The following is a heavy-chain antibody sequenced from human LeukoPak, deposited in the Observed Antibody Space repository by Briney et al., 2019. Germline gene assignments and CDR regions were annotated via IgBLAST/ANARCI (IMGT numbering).Heavy chain of an antibody. CDR1: GGTFSSYA. CDR3: AREGAQDSSGYFDY. D-gene: IGHD3-22*01. V-gene: IGHV1-69*06. J-gene: IGHJ4*02. Sequence: SVKVSCKASGGTFSSYAISWVRQAPGQGLEWMGGIIPIFGTANYAQKFQGRVTITADKSTSTAYMELSSLRSEDTAVYYCAREGAQDSSGYFDYWGQGTLVTVSS. CDR2: IIPIFGTA.